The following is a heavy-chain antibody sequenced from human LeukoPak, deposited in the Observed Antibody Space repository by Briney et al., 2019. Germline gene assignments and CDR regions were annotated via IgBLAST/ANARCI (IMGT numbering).Heavy chain of an antibody. V-gene: IGHV3-66*01. CDR3: AKDAIGQYRTYYFDH. CDR1: GFTVSSNY. CDR2: IYSGGST. J-gene: IGHJ4*02. Sequence: GGSLRLSCAASGFTVSSNYMSWVRQAPGKGLEWVSVIYSGGSTCYADSVKGRFTISRDNAKNTLYLQMNSLRAEDTAVYYCAKDAIGQYRTYYFDHWGQGTLVPDSS. D-gene: IGHD1-1*01.